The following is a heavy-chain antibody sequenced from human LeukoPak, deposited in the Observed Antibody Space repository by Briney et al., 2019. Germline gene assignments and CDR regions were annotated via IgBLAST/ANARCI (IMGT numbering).Heavy chain of an antibody. CDR3: ARCGGYCSGGSCYVYWFDP. CDR1: GYTFTSYA. CDR2: INAGNGNT. J-gene: IGHJ5*02. D-gene: IGHD2-15*01. Sequence: ASVKVSCKASGYTFTSYAMHWVRQAPGQRLEWMGWINAGNGNTKYSQKFQGRVTITRDTSASTAYMELSSLRSEDTAVYYCARCGGYCSGGSCYVYWFDPWGQGTLVTVSA. V-gene: IGHV1-3*01.